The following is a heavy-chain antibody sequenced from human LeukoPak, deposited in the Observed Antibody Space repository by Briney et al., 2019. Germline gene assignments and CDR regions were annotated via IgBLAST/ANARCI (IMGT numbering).Heavy chain of an antibody. CDR3: AKAYYYDSGVDY. CDR2: IRYDGSNK. Sequence: GGSLRLSCAASGFTFSSCGMHWVRQAPGKGLEWVAFIRYDGSNKYYADSVKGRFTISRDNSKNTLYLQMNSLRAEDTAVYYCAKAYYYDSGVDYWGQGTLVTVSS. D-gene: IGHD3-22*01. V-gene: IGHV3-30*02. J-gene: IGHJ4*02. CDR1: GFTFSSCG.